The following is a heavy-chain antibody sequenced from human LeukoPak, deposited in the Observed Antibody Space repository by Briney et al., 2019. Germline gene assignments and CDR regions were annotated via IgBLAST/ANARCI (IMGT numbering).Heavy chain of an antibody. CDR3: ARENWVFDY. V-gene: IGHV4-38-2*02. CDR2: VYRSGST. D-gene: IGHD7-27*01. CDR1: GYSISSGYH. Sequence: PSETLSLTCVVSGYSISSGYHWGWIRQPPGEGLEWIGSVYRSGSTYYNPSLKSRVTISVDTSKNQISLKVRSVTAADTAVYYCARENWVFDYWGQGILVSFSS. J-gene: IGHJ4*02.